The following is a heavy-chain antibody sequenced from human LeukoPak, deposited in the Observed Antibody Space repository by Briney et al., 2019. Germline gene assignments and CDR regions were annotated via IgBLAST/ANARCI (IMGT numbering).Heavy chain of an antibody. CDR2: ISSSSSYI. V-gene: IGHV3-21*01. D-gene: IGHD2-2*01. CDR3: ARGYCSSTSCYGIFDY. J-gene: IGHJ4*02. CDR1: GFTFSSYS. Sequence: GGSLRLSCAASGFTFSSYSMNWIRQAPGKGLEWVSSISSSSSYIYYADSVKGRFTISRDNAKNSLYLQMNSLRAEDTAVYYCARGYCSSTSCYGIFDYWGQGTLVTVSS.